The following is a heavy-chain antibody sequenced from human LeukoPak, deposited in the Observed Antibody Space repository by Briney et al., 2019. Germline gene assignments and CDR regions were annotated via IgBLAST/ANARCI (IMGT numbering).Heavy chain of an antibody. CDR2: MNPNSGNT. CDR1: GYTFTSYD. D-gene: IGHD6-19*01. Sequence: ASVKVSCKASGYTFTSYDINWVRQATGQGLEWMGWMNPNSGNTGYAQKFQGRVTMTRNTSISTAYMELSSLRSEDTAVYYCARGSHSSGWDKFDYWGQGTLVTVSS. J-gene: IGHJ4*02. V-gene: IGHV1-8*01. CDR3: ARGSHSSGWDKFDY.